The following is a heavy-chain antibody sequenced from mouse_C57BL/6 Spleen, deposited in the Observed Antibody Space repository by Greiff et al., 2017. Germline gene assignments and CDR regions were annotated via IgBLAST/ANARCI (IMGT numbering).Heavy chain of an antibody. CDR2: ISSGGDYI. V-gene: IGHV5-9-1*02. Sequence: DVQLQESGEGLVKPGGSLKLSCAASGFTFSSYAMSWVRQTPEKRLEWVAYISSGGDYIYYADTVKGRFTISRDNARNTLYLQMSSLKSEDTAMYYCTRGRGYGNYDYWGQGTTLTVSS. CDR1: GFTFSSYA. J-gene: IGHJ2*01. CDR3: TRGRGYGNYDY. D-gene: IGHD2-1*01.